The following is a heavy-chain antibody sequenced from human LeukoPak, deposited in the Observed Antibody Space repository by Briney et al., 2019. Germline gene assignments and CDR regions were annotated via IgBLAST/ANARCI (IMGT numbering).Heavy chain of an antibody. CDR2: ISAYNGNT. Sequence: ASVKVSCKASGYTFISYGISWARQAPGQGLKWMGWISAYNGNTNYAQKVQGRVTMTTDTSTSTAYMELRSLRSDDTAVYYCARDLPPLLYYYDSSGYPYYFDYWGQGTLVTVSS. V-gene: IGHV1-18*01. J-gene: IGHJ4*02. CDR1: GYTFISYG. CDR3: ARDLPPLLYYYDSSGYPYYFDY. D-gene: IGHD3-22*01.